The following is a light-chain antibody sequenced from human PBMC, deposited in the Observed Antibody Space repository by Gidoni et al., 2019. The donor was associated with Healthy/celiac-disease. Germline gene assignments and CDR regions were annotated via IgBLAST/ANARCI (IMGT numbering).Light chain of an antibody. CDR2: DAS. CDR3: QQRSNWPPT. J-gene: IGKJ4*01. Sequence: IVLTQSPATLSLSPGEIATLSCRASQSVSSYLAWYQQKPGQAPRLLIYDASNRATGIPARFSGSGSGTDFTLTISSLEPEDVAVYYCQQRSNWPPTFGGGTKVEIK. CDR1: QSVSSY. V-gene: IGKV3-11*01.